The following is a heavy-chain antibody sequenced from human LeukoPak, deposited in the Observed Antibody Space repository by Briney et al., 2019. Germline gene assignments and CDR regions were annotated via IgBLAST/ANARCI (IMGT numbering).Heavy chain of an antibody. CDR2: IYYSGST. CDR3: AGRITIFGVAVRDFDY. V-gene: IGHV4-38-2*01. CDR1: GYSISSGYY. J-gene: IGHJ4*02. Sequence: SETLSLTCAVSGYSISSGYYWGWIRQPPGKGLEWIGSIYYSGSTYYNPSLKSRVTISVDTSKNQFSLKLSSVTAADTAVYYCAGRITIFGVAVRDFDYWGQGTLVTVSS. D-gene: IGHD3-3*01.